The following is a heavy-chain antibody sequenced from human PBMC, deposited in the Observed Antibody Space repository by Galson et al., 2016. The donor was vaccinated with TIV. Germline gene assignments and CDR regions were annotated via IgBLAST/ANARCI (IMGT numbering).Heavy chain of an antibody. Sequence: SLRFSCAASGLSVSSNYMAWVRQAPGQRLEWVPLISDGGKTYYADSVKARVTVSRDKSKNTLNLHMNRLKVEAAAVYYCAGARTVDAYYDHYYYGLDVWGRGSAVTVSS. D-gene: IGHD3-16*01. CDR3: AGARTVDAYYDHYYYGLDV. V-gene: IGHV3-66*02. CDR1: GLSVSSNY. J-gene: IGHJ6*02. CDR2: ISDGGKT.